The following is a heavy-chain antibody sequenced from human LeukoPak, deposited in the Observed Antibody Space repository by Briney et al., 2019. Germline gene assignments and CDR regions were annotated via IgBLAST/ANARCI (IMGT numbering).Heavy chain of an antibody. CDR2: IYYSGST. V-gene: IGHV4-59*08. Sequence: SETLSLTCTVSGGSISSYYWSWIRQPPGKGLEWIGYIYYSGSTNYNPSLKSRVTISVDTSKKQFSLKLSSVTAADTAVYYCARGSPRYSYGLDAFGIWGQGTMVTVSS. J-gene: IGHJ3*02. D-gene: IGHD5-18*01. CDR1: GGSISSYY. CDR3: ARGSPRYSYGLDAFGI.